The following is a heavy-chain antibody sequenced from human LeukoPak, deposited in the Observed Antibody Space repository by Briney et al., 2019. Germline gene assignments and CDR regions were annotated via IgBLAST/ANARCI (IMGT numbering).Heavy chain of an antibody. CDR3: AKEGKTRNWNYFQAKPVF. Sequence: GGSLRLSCAASGFTFSSYSMNWVRQAPGKGLEWVSSISSSSNYIDYADSVKGRFTISRDNAKNSLYLQMNSLRAEDTAVYYCAKEGKTRNWNYFQAKPVFWGQGTLVSVSS. D-gene: IGHD1-7*01. CDR2: ISSSSNYI. CDR1: GFTFSSYS. V-gene: IGHV3-21*04. J-gene: IGHJ4*02.